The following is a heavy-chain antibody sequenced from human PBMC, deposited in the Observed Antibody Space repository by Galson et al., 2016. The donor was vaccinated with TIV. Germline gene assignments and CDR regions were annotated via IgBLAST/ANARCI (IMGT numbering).Heavy chain of an antibody. CDR3: ARPPYCGGDCYKYDS. CDR2: INGGNGNT. V-gene: IGHV1-3*01. D-gene: IGHD2-21*01. CDR1: GYISTNYP. Sequence: SVKVSCKASGYISTNYPMHWVRQAPGQSLEWMGWINGGNGNTKYSQRFQGRVTITSDTSASTAYMELSSLRSEDSAVYYCARPPYCGGDCYKYDSWGQGTLVTVSS. J-gene: IGHJ4*02.